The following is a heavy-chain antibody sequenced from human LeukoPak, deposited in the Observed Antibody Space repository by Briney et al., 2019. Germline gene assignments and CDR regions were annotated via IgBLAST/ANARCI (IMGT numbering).Heavy chain of an antibody. V-gene: IGHV3-7*04. J-gene: IGHJ5*02. CDR3: ARAVSANWFDP. CDR2: IKQDGSEK. Sequence: PGGSLRLSCAASGFTFSSYWMSWVRQAPGKGLEWVDNIKQDGSEKYYVDSVKGRFTISRDNAKNSLYLQMNSLRAEDTAVYYCARAVSANWFDPWGQGTLVTVSS. CDR1: GFTFSSYW.